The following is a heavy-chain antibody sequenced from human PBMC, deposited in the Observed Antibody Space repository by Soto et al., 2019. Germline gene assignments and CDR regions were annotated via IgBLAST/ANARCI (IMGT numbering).Heavy chain of an antibody. D-gene: IGHD6-13*01. Sequence: PSETLSLTCTVSGGSSSSYYWSWIRQPPGKGLEWIGYIYYSGSTNYNPSLKSRVTISVDTSKNQFSLKLSSVTAADTAVYYCAREGVSSSWYNYYDMDVWGQGTTVTVSS. CDR1: GGSSSSYY. V-gene: IGHV4-59*01. CDR3: AREGVSSSWYNYYDMDV. J-gene: IGHJ6*02. CDR2: IYYSGST.